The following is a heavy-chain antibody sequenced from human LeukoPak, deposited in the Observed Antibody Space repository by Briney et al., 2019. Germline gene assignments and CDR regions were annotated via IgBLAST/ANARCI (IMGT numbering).Heavy chain of an antibody. V-gene: IGHV3-21*01. CDR2: ISSSSSYI. CDR3: ARVPGLDAFDI. J-gene: IGHJ3*02. CDR1: GFTFSIYS. Sequence: PGGSLRLSCAASGFTFSIYSMNWVRQAPGKGLEWGSSISSSSSYIYYADSVKGRFTISRDNAKNSLYLQMNSLRAEDTAVYYCARVPGLDAFDIWGQGTMVTVSS.